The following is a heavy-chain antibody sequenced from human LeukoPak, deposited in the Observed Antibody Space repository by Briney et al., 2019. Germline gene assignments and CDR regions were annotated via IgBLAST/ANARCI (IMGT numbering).Heavy chain of an antibody. D-gene: IGHD3-10*01. Sequence: ASVKVSCKASGYTFTSYGISWVRQAPGQGLEWMRWISAYNGNTNYAQKLQGRVTMATDTSTSTAYMELRSLRSDDTAVYYCARGRVYGSGSYYPPDAFDIWGQGTVVTVSS. CDR3: ARGRVYGSGSYYPPDAFDI. V-gene: IGHV1-18*01. J-gene: IGHJ3*02. CDR1: GYTFTSYG. CDR2: ISAYNGNT.